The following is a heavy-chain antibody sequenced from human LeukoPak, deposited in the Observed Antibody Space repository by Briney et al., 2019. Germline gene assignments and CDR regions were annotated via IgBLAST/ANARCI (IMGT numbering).Heavy chain of an antibody. CDR3: ARGYCSGGSCYSSGMDV. V-gene: IGHV5-51*01. Sequence: GESLKISCKGSGYSFTSYWIGWVRQMPGKGLEWMGIIYPGDSDTRYSPSFQGQVTISADKSISTAYLQWSSLKASDTAMYYCARGYCSGGSCYSSGMDVWGQGTTVTVSS. CDR1: GYSFTSYW. D-gene: IGHD2-15*01. J-gene: IGHJ6*02. CDR2: IYPGDSDT.